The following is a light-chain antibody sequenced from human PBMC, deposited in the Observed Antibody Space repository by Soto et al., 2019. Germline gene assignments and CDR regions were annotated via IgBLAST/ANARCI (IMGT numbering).Light chain of an antibody. CDR3: QQYGSSPST. CDR2: GAS. V-gene: IGKV3-20*01. CDR1: QSVSSSD. J-gene: IGKJ2*01. Sequence: EIVLTQSPGTLSFSPGERATLSCRASQSVSSSDLAWYQQKPGQAPRLLIYGASSRATGIPDRFSGSGSGTDFTLTISRLEPEDFAVYYCQQYGSSPSTFGQGTKLEIK.